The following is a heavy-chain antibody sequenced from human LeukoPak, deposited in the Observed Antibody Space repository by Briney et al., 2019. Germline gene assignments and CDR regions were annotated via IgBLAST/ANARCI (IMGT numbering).Heavy chain of an antibody. V-gene: IGHV4-61*02. Sequence: SQTQSLTCTVSGGSISSGSYYWSWIRQPAGKGLEWIGRIYTSGSTNYNPSLKSRVTISVDTSKNQFSLKLSSVTAADTAVYYCARARGYSGYDSYYFDYWGQGTLVTVSS. D-gene: IGHD5-12*01. CDR2: IYTSGST. CDR1: GGSISSGSYY. J-gene: IGHJ4*02. CDR3: ARARGYSGYDSYYFDY.